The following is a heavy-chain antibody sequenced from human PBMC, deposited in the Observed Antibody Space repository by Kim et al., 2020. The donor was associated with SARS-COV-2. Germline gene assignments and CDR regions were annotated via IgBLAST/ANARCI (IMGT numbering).Heavy chain of an antibody. J-gene: IGHJ5*02. CDR2: IYYSGST. D-gene: IGHD6-13*01. CDR3: ARVPKYSSSWAPGWFDP. V-gene: IGHV4-59*13. CDR1: GGSISSYY. Sequence: SETLSLTCTVSGGSISSYYWSWIRQPPGKGLEWIGYIYYSGSTNYNPSLKSRVTISVDTSKNQFSLKLSSVTAADKAVYYCARVPKYSSSWAPGWFDPWGQGTLVTVSS.